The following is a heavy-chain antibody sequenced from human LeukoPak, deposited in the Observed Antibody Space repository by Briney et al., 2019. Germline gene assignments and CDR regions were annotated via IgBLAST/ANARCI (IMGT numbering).Heavy chain of an antibody. CDR2: ISSSSGYM. Sequence: PGGSLRLSCAASGFTFSSYSMNWVRQAPGKGLEWVSYISSSSGYMYYADSVKGRFTISRDNAKNSLYLQMNSLRAEDTAVYYCARGEVDSGDHDPGGWFDPWGQGTLVTVSS. CDR3: ARGEVDSGDHDPGGWFDP. V-gene: IGHV3-21*01. D-gene: IGHD4-17*01. J-gene: IGHJ5*02. CDR1: GFTFSSYS.